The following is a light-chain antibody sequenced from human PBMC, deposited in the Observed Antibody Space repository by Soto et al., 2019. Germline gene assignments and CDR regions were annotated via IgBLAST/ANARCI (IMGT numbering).Light chain of an antibody. CDR1: SSNIGTGYP. J-gene: IGLJ3*02. CDR2: G. V-gene: IGLV1-40*01. CDR3: QSYDSSLSRRGV. Sequence: QSVLTQPPSVSGAPGQRVTISCTGSSSNIGTGYPVHWYQQLPGTAPKLLVAGNRPSGVPDRFSVSKSGASASLAITGLQAEDEADYYCQSYDSSLSRRGVFGGGTKLTVL.